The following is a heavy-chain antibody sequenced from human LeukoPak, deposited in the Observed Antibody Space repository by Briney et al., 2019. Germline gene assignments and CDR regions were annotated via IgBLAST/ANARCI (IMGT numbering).Heavy chain of an antibody. CDR1: GFTFSNAW. CDR3: TTGGVVVVVAATLADY. D-gene: IGHD2-15*01. Sequence: GGSLRLSCAASGFTFSNAWMSWVRQAPGKGLEWVGRIKSKTDGGTTNYAAPVKGRFTISRDDSKNTLYLQMNSLKTEDTAVYYCTTGGVVVVVAATLADYWGQGTLVTVSS. CDR2: IKSKTDGGTT. J-gene: IGHJ4*02. V-gene: IGHV3-15*01.